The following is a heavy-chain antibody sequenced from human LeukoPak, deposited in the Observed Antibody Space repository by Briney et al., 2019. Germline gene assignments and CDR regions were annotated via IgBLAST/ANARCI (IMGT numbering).Heavy chain of an antibody. D-gene: IGHD4-17*01. CDR3: ARDHYGDYARFDY. CDR2: IIPIFGTA. J-gene: IGHJ4*02. CDR1: GGTFSSYA. V-gene: IGHV1-69*05. Sequence: SVKVSCKASGGTFSSYAISWVRQAPGQGLEWMGRIIPIFGTANYAQKFQGRVTITTDESTSTAYMELSSLRSEDTAVYYCARDHYGDYARFDYWGQGTLVIVSS.